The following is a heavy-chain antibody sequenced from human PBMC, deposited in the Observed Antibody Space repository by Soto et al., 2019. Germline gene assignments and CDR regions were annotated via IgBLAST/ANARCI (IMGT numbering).Heavy chain of an antibody. D-gene: IGHD3-22*01. CDR2: ISYDGSNK. V-gene: IGHV3-30*03. CDR3: AGVYYDSSGYYYGFDY. Sequence: ALRLSCAASGFTFSSYGMHWVRQAPGKGLEWVAVISYDGSNKYYADSVKGRFTISRDNSKNTLYLQMNSLRAEDTAVYYCAGVYYDSSGYYYGFDYWGQGTLVNVSS. CDR1: GFTFSSYG. J-gene: IGHJ4*02.